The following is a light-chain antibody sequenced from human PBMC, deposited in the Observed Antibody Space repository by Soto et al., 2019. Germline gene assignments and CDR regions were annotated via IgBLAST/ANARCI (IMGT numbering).Light chain of an antibody. CDR2: WAS. J-gene: IGKJ5*01. CDR1: QSVLSSSNNKNY. CDR3: QQYFSIPPT. V-gene: IGKV4-1*01. Sequence: DIVMTQSPDALAASLGERATINCRSSQSVLSSSNNKNYLAWYQQKPGQPPKLLIYWASTRESGVPDRFSGSGSGTDFTLSISSLQAEDVAVYYCQQYFSIPPTFGQGTRLEIK.